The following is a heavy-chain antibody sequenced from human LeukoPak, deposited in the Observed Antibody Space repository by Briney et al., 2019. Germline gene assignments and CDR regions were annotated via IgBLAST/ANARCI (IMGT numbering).Heavy chain of an antibody. V-gene: IGHV3-48*01. Sequence: GGSLRLSCAGSRFTFSSYSMNWVRQAPGKGLEWVSYINSGSSTIYYADSVKGRFTTSRDNAKNSLYLQMNSLRGEDTAVYYCARDGVVVAGTRRAFDIWGQGTMVTVSS. CDR2: INSGSSTI. CDR3: ARDGVVVAGTRRAFDI. J-gene: IGHJ3*02. CDR1: RFTFSSYS. D-gene: IGHD6-19*01.